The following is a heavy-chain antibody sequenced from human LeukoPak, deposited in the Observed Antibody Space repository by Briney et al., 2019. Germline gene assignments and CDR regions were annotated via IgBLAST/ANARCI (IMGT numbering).Heavy chain of an antibody. J-gene: IGHJ4*02. CDR1: GYTFTSYG. CDR2: ISAYNGNT. Sequence: ASVKVSCKASGYTFTSYGISWVRQAPGQRLEWMGWISAYNGNTNYAQKLQGRVTMTTDTSTSTAYMELRSLRSDDMAVYYCARDCSSTSCYTPFDYWGQGTLVTVSS. D-gene: IGHD2-2*02. V-gene: IGHV1-18*03. CDR3: ARDCSSTSCYTPFDY.